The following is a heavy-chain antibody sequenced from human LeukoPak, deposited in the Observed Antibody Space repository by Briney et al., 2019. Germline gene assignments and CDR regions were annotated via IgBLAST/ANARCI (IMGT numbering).Heavy chain of an antibody. Sequence: PSETLSLTCTVSGGSISSYYWSWIRQPPGKGLEWIGYIYYSGSTNYNPSLKSRVTISVGTSKNQFSLKLSSVTAADTAVYYCARLQLVTTYNWFDPWGQGTLVTVSS. D-gene: IGHD4-17*01. V-gene: IGHV4-59*08. J-gene: IGHJ5*02. CDR1: GGSISSYY. CDR3: ARLQLVTTYNWFDP. CDR2: IYYSGST.